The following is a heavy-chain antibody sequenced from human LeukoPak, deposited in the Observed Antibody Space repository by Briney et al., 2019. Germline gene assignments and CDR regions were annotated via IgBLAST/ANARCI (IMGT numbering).Heavy chain of an antibody. V-gene: IGHV3-21*01. J-gene: IGHJ3*02. CDR3: SRDNDAGDAFDI. CDR1: GFTFSSYS. Sequence: GGSLRLSCAASGFTFSSYSMNWVRQAPGKGLEWVSSISSSSSYIYYADSVKGRFTISRDNAKNSLYLQMNSLRAEDTAVYYCSRDNDAGDAFDIWGQGTMVTVSS. CDR2: ISSSSSYI. D-gene: IGHD1-1*01.